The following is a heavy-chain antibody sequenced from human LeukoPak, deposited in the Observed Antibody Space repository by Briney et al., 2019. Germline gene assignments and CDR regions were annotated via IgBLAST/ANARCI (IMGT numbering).Heavy chain of an antibody. V-gene: IGHV1-46*01. D-gene: IGHD1-1*01. J-gene: IGHJ5*02. CDR2: INPSGGST. Sequence: ASVKVSCKASGYTFTSYYMHWVRQAPGQGLEWMGIINPSGGSTSYAQKFQGRVTMTRDMSTSTVYMELSSLRSEDTAVYYCARDYPLMGPQTGTTRRFSHWFDPWGQGTLVTVSS. CDR3: ARDYPLMGPQTGTTRRFSHWFDP. CDR1: GYTFTSYY.